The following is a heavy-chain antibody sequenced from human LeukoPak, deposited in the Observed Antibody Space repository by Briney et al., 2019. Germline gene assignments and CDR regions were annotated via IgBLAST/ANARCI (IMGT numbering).Heavy chain of an antibody. V-gene: IGHV4-30-4*08. D-gene: IGHD3-9*01. CDR1: GGSISSGDYY. CDR3: ASPPEYYDILTGYYVAFDI. CDR2: IYYSGST. J-gene: IGHJ3*02. Sequence: SETLSLTCTVSGGSISSGDYYWSWIRQPPGKGLEWIGYIYYSGSTYYNPSLKSRVTISVDTSKNQFSLKLSSVTAADTAVYYRASPPEYYDILTGYYVAFDIWGQGTMVTVSS.